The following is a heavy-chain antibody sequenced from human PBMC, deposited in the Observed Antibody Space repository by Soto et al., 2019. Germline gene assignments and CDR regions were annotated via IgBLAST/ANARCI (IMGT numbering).Heavy chain of an antibody. V-gene: IGHV1-18*01. J-gene: IGHJ4*02. CDR1: GYTFTSYG. D-gene: IGHD6-19*01. Sequence: VASVKVSCKASGYTFTSYGISWVRQAPGQGLEWMGWISAYNGNTNYAQKLQGRVTMTTDTSTSTAYMELRSLRSDDTAVYYCARVGGAHSSPLYYFDYWGQGTMVTVYS. CDR2: ISAYNGNT. CDR3: ARVGGAHSSPLYYFDY.